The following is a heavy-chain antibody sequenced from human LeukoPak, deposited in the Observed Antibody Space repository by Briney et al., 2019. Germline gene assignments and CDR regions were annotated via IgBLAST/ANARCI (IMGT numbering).Heavy chain of an antibody. D-gene: IGHD3-22*01. CDR3: ARASYYYDSSGYPGYYFDY. CDR1: GYTFTDYY. CDR2: INPNSVGT. J-gene: IGHJ4*02. Sequence: ASVKVSCKASGYTFTDYYMHWVRQAPGQGLEWMGWINPNSVGTNYAQKFQGRVTMTRDTSISTAYMELSRLRSDDTAVYYCARASYYYDSSGYPGYYFDYWGQGTLVTVSS. V-gene: IGHV1-2*02.